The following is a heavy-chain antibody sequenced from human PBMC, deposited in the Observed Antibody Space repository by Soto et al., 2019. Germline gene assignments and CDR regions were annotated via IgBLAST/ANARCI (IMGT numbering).Heavy chain of an antibody. V-gene: IGHV1-18*04. Sequence: EASVKVSCKASGYTFTSYGISWVRQAPGQGLEWMGWISAYNGNTNYAQKLQGRVTMTTDTSTSTAYMELRSLRSDDTAVYYCARDWDYYDSSGYSYWGQGXLVTVYS. J-gene: IGHJ4*02. CDR3: ARDWDYYDSSGYSY. CDR1: GYTFTSYG. D-gene: IGHD3-22*01. CDR2: ISAYNGNT.